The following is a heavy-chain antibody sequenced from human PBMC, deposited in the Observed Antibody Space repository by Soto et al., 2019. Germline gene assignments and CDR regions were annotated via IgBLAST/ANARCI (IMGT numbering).Heavy chain of an antibody. CDR1: GYTFTGYY. CDR2: INPNSGGT. Sequence: VXSVKVSCKASGYTFTGYYMHWVRQAPGQGLEWMGWINPNSGGTNYAQKFQGRVTMTRDTSISTAYMELSRLRSDDTAVYYCAVGYSSGWFFDYWGQGTLVTVSS. V-gene: IGHV1-2*02. D-gene: IGHD6-19*01. J-gene: IGHJ4*02. CDR3: AVGYSSGWFFDY.